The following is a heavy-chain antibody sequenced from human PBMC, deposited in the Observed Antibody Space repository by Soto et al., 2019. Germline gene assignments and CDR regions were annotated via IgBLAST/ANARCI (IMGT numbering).Heavy chain of an antibody. CDR2: ISSGSSPI. CDR3: ARGASYGMDV. CDR1: GFTFSTYS. J-gene: IGHJ6*02. V-gene: IGHV3-48*01. Sequence: EVQLVESGGGLVQPGGSLRVSCAASGFTFSTYSMNWVRQAPGKGLEWVSYISSGSSPIYYADSVKDRFTISRDNAKNSLYLQMNSLRAEDTAVYYCARGASYGMDVWGQGTTVTVSS.